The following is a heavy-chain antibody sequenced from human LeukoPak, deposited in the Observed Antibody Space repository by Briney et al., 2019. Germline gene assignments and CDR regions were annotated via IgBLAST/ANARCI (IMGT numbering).Heavy chain of an antibody. J-gene: IGHJ6*03. D-gene: IGHD3-10*01. CDR2: IRSDGSNK. V-gene: IGHV3-30*02. Sequence: GGSLRLSCAASGFTFSSYGMHWVRQAPGKGLEWVAFIRSDGSNKYYADSVKGRFTISRDNSKNTLYLQMNSLRAEDTAVYYCAKGLNYYYMDVWGKGTTVTISS. CDR3: AKGLNYYYMDV. CDR1: GFTFSSYG.